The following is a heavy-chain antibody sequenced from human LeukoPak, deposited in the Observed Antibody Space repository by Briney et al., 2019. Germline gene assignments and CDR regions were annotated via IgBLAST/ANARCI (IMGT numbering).Heavy chain of an antibody. CDR1: GGTFSSYA. J-gene: IGHJ4*02. CDR3: ARTGTGDFDY. V-gene: IGHV1-69*04. Sequence: GASVKVSCKASGGTFSSYAISWVRQAPGQGLEWMGRIIPILGIANYAQKFQGRVTITADKSTSTAYMELSSLRSEGTAVYYCARTGTGDFDYWGQGTLVTVSS. D-gene: IGHD2-8*02. CDR2: IIPILGIA.